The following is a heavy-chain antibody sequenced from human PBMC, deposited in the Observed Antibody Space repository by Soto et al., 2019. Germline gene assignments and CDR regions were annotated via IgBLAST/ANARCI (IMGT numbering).Heavy chain of an antibody. CDR3: ARDLDAEGSSMGA. CDR1: GFPFSSYS. D-gene: IGHD1-26*01. J-gene: IGHJ4*01. Sequence: GGSLRLYCAASGFPFSSYSMHLVRQALGKGLEWGSYISSSSSTIYYADSVKGRFTISRDNAKNSLYLQMNSLRDGDTAVYHCARDLDAEGSSMGAWGQGTRVTVSS. V-gene: IGHV3-48*02. CDR2: ISSSSSTI.